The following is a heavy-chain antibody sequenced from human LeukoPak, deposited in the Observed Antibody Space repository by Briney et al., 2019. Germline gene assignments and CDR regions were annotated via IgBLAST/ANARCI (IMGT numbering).Heavy chain of an antibody. J-gene: IGHJ5*02. V-gene: IGHV1-2*02. D-gene: IGHD3-10*01. CDR3: ARAGRPITMVRGVTKGWFDP. CDR2: INPNSGGT. Sequence: ASVKVSCKASGYSFIGYYMQWVRQAPGQGLEWMGWINPNSGGTNYAQKFQGRVTMTRDMSTSTVYMELSSLRSEDTAVYYCARAGRPITMVRGVTKGWFDPWGQGTLVTVSS. CDR1: GYSFIGYY.